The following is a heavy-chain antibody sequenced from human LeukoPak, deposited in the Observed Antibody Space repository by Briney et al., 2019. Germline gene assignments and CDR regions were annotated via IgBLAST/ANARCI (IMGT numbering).Heavy chain of an antibody. J-gene: IGHJ4*02. D-gene: IGHD3-22*01. CDR2: ISNNGGST. Sequence: GGSLRLSCAASGFSFSSYGMHWVRQAPGKGLEYVSTISNNGGSTKYANSVKGRFTISRDNSRNTLYLQMGSLGAEDMAVYYCARERGYSDSSGYYADWGQGTLVTVSS. CDR3: ARERGYSDSSGYYAD. V-gene: IGHV3-64*01. CDR1: GFSFSSYG.